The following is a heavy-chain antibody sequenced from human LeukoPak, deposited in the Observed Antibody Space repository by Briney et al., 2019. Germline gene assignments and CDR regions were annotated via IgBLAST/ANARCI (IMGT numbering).Heavy chain of an antibody. Sequence: PGGSLRLSCAASGFTFSASSMHWVRQTSGKGLEWVGRIRDKAYNYVTASAESLKGRFTVSRDDSRNMVYLQMSRLKTEDTAVYYCARAYYYDSSGYYLKSAFDIWGQGTMVTVSS. CDR1: GFTFSASS. J-gene: IGHJ3*02. CDR3: ARAYYYDSSGYYLKSAFDI. CDR2: IRDKAYNYVT. D-gene: IGHD3-22*01. V-gene: IGHV3-73*01.